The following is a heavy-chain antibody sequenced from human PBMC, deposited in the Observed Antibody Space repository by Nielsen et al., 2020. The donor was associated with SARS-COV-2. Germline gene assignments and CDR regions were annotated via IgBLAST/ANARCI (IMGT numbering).Heavy chain of an antibody. D-gene: IGHD1-1*01. CDR2: TYYRSKWSN. CDR3: ARGTGTTYYYGVGV. J-gene: IGHJ6*02. Sequence: SQTLSLTCAISGDSVSSNSAVWNWLRQSPSRGLEWLGRTYYRSKWSNGYAVSLKSRITINPDTSKYQFSLQLDSVTPEDTAVYYCARGTGTTYYYGVGVWGQGTTVTVSS. V-gene: IGHV6-1*01. CDR1: GDSVSSNSAV.